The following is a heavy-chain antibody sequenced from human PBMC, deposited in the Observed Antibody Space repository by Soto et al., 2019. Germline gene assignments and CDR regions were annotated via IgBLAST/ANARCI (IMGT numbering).Heavy chain of an antibody. D-gene: IGHD5-18*01. J-gene: IGHJ4*02. CDR2: ISGSVGST. V-gene: IGHV3-23*01. CDR1: GFTFSRYD. CDR3: AKYENTAMVSSFDY. Sequence: PWGSLRLSCAASGFTFSRYDMSCVRQAPWRGLEWVSAISGSVGSTYYADSVKGRFTISRDNSKNTLYLQMNSLRAEDTAVYYCAKYENTAMVSSFDYWGQGTLVTVSS.